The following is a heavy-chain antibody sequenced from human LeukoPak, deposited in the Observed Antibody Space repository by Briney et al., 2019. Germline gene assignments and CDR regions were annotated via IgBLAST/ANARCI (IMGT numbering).Heavy chain of an antibody. CDR2: IYYNGNT. CDR1: GGSINNNY. J-gene: IGHJ4*02. Sequence: NPSETLSLTCTVSGGSINNNYWSWFRQSPGKGLEWIGYIYYNGNTNYNTSLESRVTISVDTSENQIHLRLSSVTAADTAVYYCARGGWSQDYWGQGTLVTVSS. D-gene: IGHD6-19*01. V-gene: IGHV4-59*01. CDR3: ARGGWSQDY.